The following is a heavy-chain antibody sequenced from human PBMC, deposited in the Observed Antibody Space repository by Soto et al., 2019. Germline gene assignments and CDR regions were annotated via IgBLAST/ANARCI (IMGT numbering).Heavy chain of an antibody. J-gene: IGHJ5*02. D-gene: IGHD2-21*01. CDR3: SRGIKGGLDA. V-gene: IGHV3-30*03. CDR2: ISYDGSNR. CDR1: GFVFNDYD. Sequence: QVQLAESGGGVEQPGRSLRLSCTTSGFVFNDYDIHWVRQAPGKGLAWLASISYDGSNRYYADSVKGRFTISRDNSKNTLSLQINSLGAEDTAVYYCSRGIKGGLDAWGPGTLVTVSS.